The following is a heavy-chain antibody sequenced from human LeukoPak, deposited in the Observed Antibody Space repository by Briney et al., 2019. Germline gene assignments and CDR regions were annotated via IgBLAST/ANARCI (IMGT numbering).Heavy chain of an antibody. CDR2: IYYSGST. Sequence: SETLSLTCTVSGGSISSGGYYWSWIRQHPGKGLEWIGYIYYSGSTYYNPSLKSRVTISVDTSKNQFSLKLSSVTAADTAVYYCARGTAKFGGYYYYYYMDVWGKGTTVTVSS. CDR3: ARGTAKFGGYYYYYYMDV. J-gene: IGHJ6*03. D-gene: IGHD3-16*01. CDR1: GGSISSGGYY. V-gene: IGHV4-31*03.